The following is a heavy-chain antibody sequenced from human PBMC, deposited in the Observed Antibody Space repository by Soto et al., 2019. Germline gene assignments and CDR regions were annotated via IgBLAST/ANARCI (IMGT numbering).Heavy chain of an antibody. Sequence: QVQLVRSGAEVKRPGASVKVSCKPSGYTFTGYGISWVRQAPGQGLEWMGWISPYSGNTDYAQKFQDRVTMTTDTSTSTAYMELWSLRSDDTAVYYCARDRVTVTLFQYYYGLDVWGQGTTVTVSS. V-gene: IGHV1-18*01. D-gene: IGHD4-17*01. CDR1: GYTFTGYG. J-gene: IGHJ6*02. CDR3: ARDRVTVTLFQYYYGLDV. CDR2: ISPYSGNT.